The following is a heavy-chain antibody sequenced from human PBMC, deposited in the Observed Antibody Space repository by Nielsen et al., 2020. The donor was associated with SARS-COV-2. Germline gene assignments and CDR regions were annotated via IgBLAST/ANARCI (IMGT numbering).Heavy chain of an antibody. CDR3: ARVSPKVIINHFDY. CDR2: ISGSGSTI. CDR1: GFAFSGYE. Sequence: GESLKISCTASGFAFSGYEMNWVRQAPGKGLEWVSYISGSGSTIYYADSVKGRFTISRDNAKNSLYLQMNSLRAEDTAVYYCARVSPKVIINHFDYWGQGTLVTVSS. J-gene: IGHJ4*02. V-gene: IGHV3-48*03. D-gene: IGHD3-22*01.